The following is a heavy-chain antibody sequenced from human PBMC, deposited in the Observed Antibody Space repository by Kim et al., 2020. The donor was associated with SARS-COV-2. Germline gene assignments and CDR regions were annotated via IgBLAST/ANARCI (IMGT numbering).Heavy chain of an antibody. J-gene: IGHJ4*02. D-gene: IGHD6-13*01. CDR2: SKN. Sequence: SKNDRAYAVKGRFNISRDNSKNTMYLQMNSLGAEDTAVYYCASLAAAGLDYWGKGTLVTVSS. CDR3: ASLAAAGLDY. V-gene: IGHV3-30*01.